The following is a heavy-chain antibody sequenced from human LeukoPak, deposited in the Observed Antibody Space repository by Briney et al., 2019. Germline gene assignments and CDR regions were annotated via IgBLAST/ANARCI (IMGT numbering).Heavy chain of an antibody. CDR1: GFTFNSFN. CDR3: ARGKGGSSWIDP. J-gene: IGHJ5*02. D-gene: IGHD5-24*01. CDR2: VSGSSSYM. Sequence: PGGSLRLSCAASGFTFNSFNMNWIRQAPGKGLEWVSAVSGSSSYMYYADSVKGRFTISRDNAKNSLYPQMNSLTVEDTAVYYCARGKGGSSWIDPWGQGTLVTVSS. V-gene: IGHV3-21*01.